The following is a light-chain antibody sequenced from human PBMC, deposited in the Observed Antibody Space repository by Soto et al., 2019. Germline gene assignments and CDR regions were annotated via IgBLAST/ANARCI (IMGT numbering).Light chain of an antibody. Sequence: DIQVTQSPSTLSASVGDRVTITCRASQSISSWLAWYQQKPGKAPKLLIYDASSLESGVPSRFSGSGSGTEFTLTITSLQPDDFDTYYCQQYNSYPWTLGQGTKVDI. CDR2: DAS. J-gene: IGKJ1*01. CDR1: QSISSW. CDR3: QQYNSYPWT. V-gene: IGKV1-5*01.